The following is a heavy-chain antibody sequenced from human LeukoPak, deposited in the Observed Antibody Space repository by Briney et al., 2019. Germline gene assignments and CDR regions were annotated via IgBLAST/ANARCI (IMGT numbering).Heavy chain of an antibody. J-gene: IGHJ4*02. CDR2: IGYEGVHK. CDR1: GFTFNNFG. Sequence: PGGSLRLSXAASGFTFNNFGMHWVRQALGKGLEWVSFIGYEGVHKYYADSVKGRFTISKDNSKATLYLQMNSLRPEDTAVYYCAKDLHGGYSSDYWGQGTLVTVFS. V-gene: IGHV3-30*02. CDR3: AKDLHGGYSSDY. D-gene: IGHD4-23*01.